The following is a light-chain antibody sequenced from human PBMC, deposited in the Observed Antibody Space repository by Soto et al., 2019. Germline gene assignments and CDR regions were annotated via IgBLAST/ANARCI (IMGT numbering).Light chain of an antibody. CDR3: CSYADSSTSL. Sequence: QSVLTQPASVSGSPGQSITFSCTGTSSDVGSYNVVSWYQQHPGKAPKLMIYEGTKRPSGVSHRFSGSKSGNTASLTISGLQAEDEADYYCCSYADSSTSLFGGGTKLTVL. J-gene: IGLJ2*01. CDR1: SSDVGSYNV. CDR2: EGT. V-gene: IGLV2-23*01.